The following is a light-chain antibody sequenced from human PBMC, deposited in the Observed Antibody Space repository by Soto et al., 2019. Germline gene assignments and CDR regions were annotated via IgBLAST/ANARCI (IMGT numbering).Light chain of an antibody. CDR2: GAS. CDR3: QQRNNWPST. J-gene: IGKJ5*01. CDR1: QSVSIN. Sequence: EILMTQSPATLSVSPGERATLSCRASQSVSINLAWYQQKPGQAPRVLIYGASSRATGIPARFSGSGSGTEFTLTISSLQSEDFAVYYCQQRNNWPSTFGQGTRLEIK. V-gene: IGKV3-15*01.